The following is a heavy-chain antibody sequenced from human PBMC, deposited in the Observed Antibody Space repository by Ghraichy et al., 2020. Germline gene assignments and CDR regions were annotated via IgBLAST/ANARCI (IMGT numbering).Heavy chain of an antibody. Sequence: GESLNISCAASGFTFSSYAMSWVRQAPGKGLEWVSAISGSGGSTYYADSVKGRFTISRDNSKNTLYLQMNSLRAEDTAVYYCATGQYYYDSSGYYYVPSLDYWGQGTLVTVSS. CDR3: ATGQYYYDSSGYYYVPSLDY. CDR2: ISGSGGST. D-gene: IGHD3-22*01. CDR1: GFTFSSYA. J-gene: IGHJ4*02. V-gene: IGHV3-23*01.